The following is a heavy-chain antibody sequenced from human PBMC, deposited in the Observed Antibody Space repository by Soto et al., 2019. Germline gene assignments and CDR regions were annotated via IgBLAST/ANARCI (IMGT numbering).Heavy chain of an antibody. J-gene: IGHJ4*02. CDR1: GGSVSSGDYY. Sequence: SETLSLTCSVSGGSVSSGDYYWTWIRQPPGKGLEWIAYISYTGNTYYNPSLKSRVTISVDTSKNQFSLRLSSVTAADTAVYYCARANGYYYDSSGYYPFDYWGQGTLVTVSS. CDR3: ARANGYYYDSSGYYPFDY. CDR2: ISYTGNT. D-gene: IGHD3-22*01. V-gene: IGHV4-30-4*01.